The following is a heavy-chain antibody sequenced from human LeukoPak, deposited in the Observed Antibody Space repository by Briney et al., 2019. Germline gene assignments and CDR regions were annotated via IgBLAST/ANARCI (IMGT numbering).Heavy chain of an antibody. CDR1: GGSISSSNNY. Sequence: SETLSLTCTVSGGSISSSNNYWGWIRQPPGKGLEWIGSIYYTGSTYYSPSLESRLTISVDTPKNHFSLELSSVTAADTAVYYCASAEPRGIIWYPYWGQGTLVTVSS. J-gene: IGHJ4*02. V-gene: IGHV4-39*07. D-gene: IGHD6-13*01. CDR2: IYYTGST. CDR3: ASAEPRGIIWYPY.